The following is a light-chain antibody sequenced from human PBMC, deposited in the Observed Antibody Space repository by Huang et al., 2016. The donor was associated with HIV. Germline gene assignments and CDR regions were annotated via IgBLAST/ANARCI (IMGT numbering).Light chain of an antibody. CDR3: QQYYISPPT. CDR1: QSVLSRPTNKTI. J-gene: IGKJ2*01. Sequence: DIVMTQPPDSLAVSLGEGATINCRSSQSVLSRPTNKTILAWYQQRPGQSRTLLIYCASTRRSGVPDRFSASGSGTHFTLTISSLQAEDVAFYYCQQYYISPPTFGQGTKLEI. CDR2: CAS. V-gene: IGKV4-1*01.